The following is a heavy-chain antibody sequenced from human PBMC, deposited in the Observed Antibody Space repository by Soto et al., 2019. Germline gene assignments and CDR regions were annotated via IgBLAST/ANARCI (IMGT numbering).Heavy chain of an antibody. D-gene: IGHD2-2*01. CDR3: ARKRQYEPLLY. CDR1: GFTFSNYG. J-gene: IGHJ4*02. Sequence: QVQLVQSGAEVKKPGASVKVSCRASGFTFSNYGITWVRQAPGQGLEWMGWVSAYNRNTDMAQKFEDRVTLTTDTATQTAYLELRGLRSDDTAVYFCARKRQYEPLLYWGQGTLVTVSS. V-gene: IGHV1-18*04. CDR2: VSAYNRNT.